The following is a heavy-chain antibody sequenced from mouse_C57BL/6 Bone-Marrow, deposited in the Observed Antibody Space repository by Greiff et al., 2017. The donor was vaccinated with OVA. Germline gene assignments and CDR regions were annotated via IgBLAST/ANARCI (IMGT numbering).Heavy chain of an antibody. V-gene: IGHV1-55*01. CDR2: IYPGSGST. D-gene: IGHD1-1*01. CDR1: GYTFTSYW. Sequence: QVQLQQSGAELVKPGASVKMSCKASGYTFTSYWITWVKQRPGQGLEWIGDIYPGSGSTNYNEKFKSKATLTVDTSSSTAYMQLGSLTSEDSAVYYCARSDYGSSHWYFDVWGTGTTVTVSS. CDR3: ARSDYGSSHWYFDV. J-gene: IGHJ1*03.